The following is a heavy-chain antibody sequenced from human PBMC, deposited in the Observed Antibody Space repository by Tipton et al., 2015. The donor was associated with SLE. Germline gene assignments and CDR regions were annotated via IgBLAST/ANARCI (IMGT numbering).Heavy chain of an antibody. Sequence: TLSLTCTVSGGSISSHYWSWIRQPPGKGLEWIGYIYYSGRTSYNPSLKSRVTISADTSKNQFSLKLSSVTAADTAVYYCARGHGDYWYFDLWGRGTLVTVSS. J-gene: IGHJ2*01. V-gene: IGHV4-59*11. CDR3: ARGHGDYWYFDL. CDR1: GGSISSHY. CDR2: IYYSGRT. D-gene: IGHD4-17*01.